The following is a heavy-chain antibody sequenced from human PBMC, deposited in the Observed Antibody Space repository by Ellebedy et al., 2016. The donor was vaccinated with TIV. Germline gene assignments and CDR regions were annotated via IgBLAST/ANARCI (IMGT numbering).Heavy chain of an antibody. Sequence: PGGSLRLSYAVSGLTFSNYAMHWVRQAPGKGLEWVAVISYDGSNKYYADSVKGRFTISRDNSKNILYLQMNSLRTEDTAVYYCARDRPGFSYSWYGGDFDYWGQGTLVTVSS. CDR1: GLTFSNYA. D-gene: IGHD6-13*01. CDR3: ARDRPGFSYSWYGGDFDY. V-gene: IGHV3-30*04. J-gene: IGHJ4*02. CDR2: ISYDGSNK.